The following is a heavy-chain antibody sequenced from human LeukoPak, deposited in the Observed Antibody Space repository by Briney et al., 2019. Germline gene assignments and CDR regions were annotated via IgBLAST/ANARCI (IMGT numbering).Heavy chain of an antibody. V-gene: IGHV3-74*01. CDR3: ARGPNSNWSGLDF. CDR2: ISPTGSTT. D-gene: IGHD6-6*01. J-gene: IGHJ4*02. Sequence: SRISPTGSTTSYADSVKGRFTVSRDNAKNTLYLQVNNLRAEGTAVYYCARGPNSNWSGLDFWGQGTLLTVTS.